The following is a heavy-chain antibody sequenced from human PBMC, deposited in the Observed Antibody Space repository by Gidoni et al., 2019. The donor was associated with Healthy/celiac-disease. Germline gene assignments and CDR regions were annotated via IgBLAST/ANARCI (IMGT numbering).Heavy chain of an antibody. J-gene: IGHJ4*02. V-gene: IGHV3-21*01. Sequence: EVQLVESGGGLVKPGGSLRLSCAASGFPFSSYSMNWVRQAPGKGLEWVSSISSSSSYIDYADSVKGRFTISRDNAKNSLYLQMNSLRAEDTAVYYCARGGYNWNYDYFDYWGQGTLVTVSS. CDR1: GFPFSSYS. CDR3: ARGGYNWNYDYFDY. CDR2: ISSSSSYI. D-gene: IGHD1-7*01.